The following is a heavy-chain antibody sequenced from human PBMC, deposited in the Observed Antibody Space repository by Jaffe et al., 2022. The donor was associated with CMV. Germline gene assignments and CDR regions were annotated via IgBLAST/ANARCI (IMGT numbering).Heavy chain of an antibody. CDR1: GFTFSSYD. CDR2: IGTAGDT. Sequence: EVQLVESGGGLVQPGGSLRLSCAASGFTFSSYDMHWVRQATGKGLEWVSAIGTAGDTYYPGSVKGRFTISRENAKNSLYLQMNSLRAGDTAVYYCARGVRSTYYYDSSGYSPAGTYWYFDLWGRGTLVTVSS. V-gene: IGHV3-13*01. D-gene: IGHD3-22*01. J-gene: IGHJ2*01. CDR3: ARGVRSTYYYDSSGYSPAGTYWYFDL.